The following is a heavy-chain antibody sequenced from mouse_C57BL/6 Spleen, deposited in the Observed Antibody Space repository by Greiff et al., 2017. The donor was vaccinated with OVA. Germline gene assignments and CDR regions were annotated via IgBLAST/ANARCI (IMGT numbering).Heavy chain of an antibody. CDR1: GYTFTSYW. CDR3: ARWGNPAY. J-gene: IGHJ3*01. D-gene: IGHD2-1*01. V-gene: IGHV1-52*01. CDR2: IDPSDSET. Sequence: VQLQQPGAELVRPGSSVKLSCKASGYTFTSYWMHWVKQRPIQGLEWIGNIDPSDSETHYNQQFKDKATLTVDKSSSTAYMQLSSLTSEASAVYYCARWGNPAYWGQGTLVTVSA.